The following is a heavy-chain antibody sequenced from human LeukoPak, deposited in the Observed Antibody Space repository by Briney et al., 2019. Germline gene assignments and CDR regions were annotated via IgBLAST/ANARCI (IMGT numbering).Heavy chain of an antibody. CDR1: GGTFSSYA. Sequence: GSSVKVSCKASGGTFSSYAISWVRQAPGQGLEWMGGIIPIFGTANYAQKFQGRVTITTDESTSTAYVELSSLRSEDTAVYYCARHSLYYYDSSGYSPPFDYWGQGTLVTVSS. CDR2: IIPIFGTA. J-gene: IGHJ4*02. D-gene: IGHD3-22*01. CDR3: ARHSLYYYDSSGYSPPFDY. V-gene: IGHV1-69*05.